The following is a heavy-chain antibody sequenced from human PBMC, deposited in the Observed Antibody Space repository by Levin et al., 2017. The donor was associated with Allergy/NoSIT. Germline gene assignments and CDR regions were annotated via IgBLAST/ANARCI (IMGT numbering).Heavy chain of an antibody. V-gene: IGHV1-18*01. J-gene: IGHJ4*02. Sequence: GESLKISCKVSGYTFTSYGISWVRQAPGQGLEWMGWISAYNGHTNYAQKLQGRVSMTADTSTSPAQMELRSLRSDDPAVYYCARDGEYGDYARYWGQGTLVTVSS. CDR2: ISAYNGHT. CDR3: ARDGEYGDYARY. D-gene: IGHD4-17*01. CDR1: GYTFTSYG.